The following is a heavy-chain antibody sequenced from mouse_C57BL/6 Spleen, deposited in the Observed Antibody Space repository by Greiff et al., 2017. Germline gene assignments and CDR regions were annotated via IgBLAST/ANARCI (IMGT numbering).Heavy chain of an antibody. CDR3: AKNPLYGSSSWYFDV. J-gene: IGHJ1*03. V-gene: IGHV2-5*01. Sequence: VMLVESGPGLVQPSQSLSITCTVSGFSLTSYGVHWVRQSPGKGLEWLGVIWRGGSTDYNAAFMSRLSITKDNSKSQVFFKMNSLQADDTAIYYCAKNPLYGSSSWYFDVWGTGTTVTVSS. D-gene: IGHD1-1*01. CDR2: IWRGGST. CDR1: GFSLTSYG.